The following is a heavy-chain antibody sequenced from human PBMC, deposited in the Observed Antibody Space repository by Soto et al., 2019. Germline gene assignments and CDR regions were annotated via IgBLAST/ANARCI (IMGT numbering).Heavy chain of an antibody. Sequence: GGSLRLSCAASGFTFSSYNMNWVRQAPGKGLEWVSYISSSSSTIYYADSVKGRFTISRDNAKNSLYLQMNSLRAEDTAVYYCAREALLNWFDPWGQGTLGTVSS. CDR2: ISSSSSTI. V-gene: IGHV3-48*01. CDR1: GFTFSSYN. D-gene: IGHD2-15*01. CDR3: AREALLNWFDP. J-gene: IGHJ5*02.